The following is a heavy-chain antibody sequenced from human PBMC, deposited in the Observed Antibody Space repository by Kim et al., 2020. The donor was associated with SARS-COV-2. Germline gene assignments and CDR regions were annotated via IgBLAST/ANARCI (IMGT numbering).Heavy chain of an antibody. D-gene: IGHD3-10*01. V-gene: IGHV4-59*08. Sequence: PPLKIRVTISADTSKNQFPLQLGSVTAADPAVYYCARHAIGESLNWFDPWGQGTLVTVSS. J-gene: IGHJ5*02. CDR3: ARHAIGESLNWFDP.